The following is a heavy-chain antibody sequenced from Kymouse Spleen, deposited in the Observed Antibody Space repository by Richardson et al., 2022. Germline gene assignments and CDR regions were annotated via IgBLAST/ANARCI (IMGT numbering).Heavy chain of an antibody. CDR2: INPNSGGT. Sequence: QVQLVQSGAEVKKPGASVKVSCKASGYTFTGYYMHWVRQAPGQGLEWMGWINPNSGGTNYAQKFQGWVTMTRDTSISTAYMELSRLRSDDTAVYYCARELHSSPYYYYYGMDVWGQGTTVTVSS. V-gene: IGHV1-2*04. CDR3: ARELHSSPYYYYYGMDV. CDR1: GYTFTGYY. J-gene: IGHJ6*02. D-gene: IGHD6-13*01,IGHD6-25*01,IGHD6-6*01.